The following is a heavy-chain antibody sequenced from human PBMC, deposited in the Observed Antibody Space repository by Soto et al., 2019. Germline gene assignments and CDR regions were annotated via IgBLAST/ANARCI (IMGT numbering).Heavy chain of an antibody. CDR3: AREHSGYDHYYYYDMDV. Sequence: GGSLRLSCAASGFTFSSYGMHWVRQAPGKGLEWVAVIWYDGSNKYYADSVKGRFTISRDNSKNTLYLQMNSLRAEDTAVYYCAREHSGYDHYYYYDMDVWGKGTTVTVSS. V-gene: IGHV3-33*01. D-gene: IGHD5-12*01. CDR2: IWYDGSNK. CDR1: GFTFSSYG. J-gene: IGHJ6*03.